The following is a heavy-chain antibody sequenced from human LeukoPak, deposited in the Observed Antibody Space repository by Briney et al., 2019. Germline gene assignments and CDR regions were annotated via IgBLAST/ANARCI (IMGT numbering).Heavy chain of an antibody. V-gene: IGHV3-7*03. CDR3: ARDVKYSSGWYFDY. CDR1: GFTFTSHW. D-gene: IGHD6-19*01. Sequence: GGSLRLSCAASGFTFTSHWMSWVRQAPGKGLEWVARMNLDGSEKYYVDSVKGRFTISRDNAKTSLYLEMNSLRAEDTAVYYCARDVKYSSGWYFDYWGQGTLVTVSS. CDR2: MNLDGSEK. J-gene: IGHJ4*02.